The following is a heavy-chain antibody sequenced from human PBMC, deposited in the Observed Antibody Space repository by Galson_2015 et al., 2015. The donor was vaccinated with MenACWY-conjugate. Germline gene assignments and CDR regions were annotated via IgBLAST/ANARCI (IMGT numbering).Heavy chain of an antibody. D-gene: IGHD1-26*01. J-gene: IGHJ6*02. CDR2: FNPAISET. CDR1: GYSFAHYW. V-gene: IGHV5-51*01. CDR3: ARLPPGGRGLDV. Sequence: QSGAEVTKPGESLTISCTGSGYSFAHYWLGWVCQMPGKGLEWMGLFNPAISETIYSPAFHGQVTISADQSISTAYLQRASLKASDAAMYYCARLPPGGRGLDVWGRGTTVTVSS.